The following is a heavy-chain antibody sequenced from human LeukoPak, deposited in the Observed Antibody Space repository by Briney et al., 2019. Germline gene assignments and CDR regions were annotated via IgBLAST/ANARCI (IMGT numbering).Heavy chain of an antibody. CDR3: AREGEGGSYHY. Sequence: GGSLRLSWAASGFTFSSYAMHWVRQAPGKGLEYVSAISSNGSSTYYSNSVKGRFTISRDNSKNTLYLQMGSLRAEDMAVYYCAREGEGGSYHYWGQGTLVTVSS. CDR1: GFTFSSYA. J-gene: IGHJ4*02. D-gene: IGHD1-26*01. V-gene: IGHV3-64*01. CDR2: ISSNGSST.